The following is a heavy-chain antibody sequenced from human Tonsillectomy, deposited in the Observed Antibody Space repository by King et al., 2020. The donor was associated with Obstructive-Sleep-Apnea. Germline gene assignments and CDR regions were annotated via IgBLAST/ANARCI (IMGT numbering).Heavy chain of an antibody. Sequence: QLVQSGAEVKKPGESLKISCRGSGYSFPNYWIGWVRQMPGKGLEWMGIIYPGDSDIRYSPSFQGQVTISADKSITPAYLQWSSLKASDTAMYYCARGPAAHSSFYYFDYWGQGTLVTVSS. V-gene: IGHV5-51*01. D-gene: IGHD3-3*02. J-gene: IGHJ4*02. CDR3: ARGPAAHSSFYYFDY. CDR1: GYSFPNYW. CDR2: IYPGDSDI.